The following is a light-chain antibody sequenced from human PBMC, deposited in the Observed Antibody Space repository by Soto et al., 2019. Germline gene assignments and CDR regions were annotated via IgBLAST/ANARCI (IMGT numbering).Light chain of an antibody. CDR2: GES. CDR1: QSVRSH. Sequence: EIVMTQSPATLSLSPGDRATLPCRASQSVRSHLAWFQQKPGQPPRLLIFGESTRATGVPARFSGSGSGTEFTLIISSLQSEDFAVYFCQQYNNWPLTFGGGTKVDIK. CDR3: QQYNNWPLT. J-gene: IGKJ4*01. V-gene: IGKV3-15*01.